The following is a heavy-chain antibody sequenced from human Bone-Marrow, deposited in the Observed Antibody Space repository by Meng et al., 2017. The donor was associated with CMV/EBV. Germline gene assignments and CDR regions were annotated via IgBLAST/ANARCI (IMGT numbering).Heavy chain of an antibody. J-gene: IGHJ6*02. CDR2: MNPNSGNT. Sequence: ASVKVSCKASGYTFTSYDINWVRQATGQGLEWMGWMNPNSGNTGYEQKFQGRVTMTRNTSTSTAYMELSSLRSEDTAVYYRARVGDYGGNSFRYYYYYGMDVWGQGTTVTVSS. D-gene: IGHD4-23*01. CDR1: GYTFTSYD. V-gene: IGHV1-8*01. CDR3: ARVGDYGGNSFRYYYYYGMDV.